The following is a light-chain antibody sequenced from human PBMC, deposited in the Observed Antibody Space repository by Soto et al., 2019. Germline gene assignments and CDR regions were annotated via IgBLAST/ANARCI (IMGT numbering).Light chain of an antibody. V-gene: IGKV3-20*01. CDR2: GAS. Sequence: EIGLTQSPGTLSLSPGERATLSCRASQSVSSSYLAWYQQKPGQAPRLLIYGASSRATGIPDRFSGSGSGTVFTLTISRLEPEDFAVYYCQHYGSLVLTFGGGTKVEIK. CDR1: QSVSSSY. CDR3: QHYGSLVLT. J-gene: IGKJ4*01.